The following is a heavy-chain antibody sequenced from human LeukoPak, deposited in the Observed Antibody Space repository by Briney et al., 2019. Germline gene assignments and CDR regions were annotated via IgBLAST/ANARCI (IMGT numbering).Heavy chain of an antibody. J-gene: IGHJ6*02. D-gene: IGHD4-17*01. Sequence: PGGSLRLSCAASGFTFSSYAMSWVRQAPGKGLEWVSGISGSGDNTYYADSVKGRFTISRDNSKYTLFLQMNSLRAEDTAVYYCARGVYYDYGDYVDYYGMDVWGQGTTVTVSS. CDR3: ARGVYYDYGDYVDYYGMDV. CDR1: GFTFSSYA. V-gene: IGHV3-23*01. CDR2: ISGSGDNT.